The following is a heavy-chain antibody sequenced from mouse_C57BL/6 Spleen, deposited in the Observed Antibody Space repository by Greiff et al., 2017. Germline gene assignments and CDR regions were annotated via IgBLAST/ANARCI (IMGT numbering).Heavy chain of an antibody. V-gene: IGHV1-55*01. CDR2: IYPGSGST. Sequence: VQLQQSGAELVKPGASVKMSCKASGYTFTSYWITWVKQRPGQGLEWIGDIYPGSGSTNYNEKFKSKATLTVDTSSSTAYMQLSSLTSEDSAVYYCARWGLYYYAMDYWGQGTSVTVSS. CDR1: GYTFTSYW. J-gene: IGHJ4*01. CDR3: ARWGLYYYAMDY. D-gene: IGHD3-1*01.